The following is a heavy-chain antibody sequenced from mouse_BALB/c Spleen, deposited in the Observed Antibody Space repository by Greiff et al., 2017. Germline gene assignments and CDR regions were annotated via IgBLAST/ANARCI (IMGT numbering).Heavy chain of an antibody. V-gene: IGHV14-3*02. D-gene: IGHD2-1*01. Sequence: VQLQQSGAELVKPGASVKLSCTASGFNIKDTYMHWVKQRPEQGLEWIGRIDPANGNTKYDPKFQGKATITADTSSNTAYLQFSSLTSEDTAVYYCARNYNYAMDYWGQGTSVTVSS. CDR3: ARNYNYAMDY. CDR2: IDPANGNT. J-gene: IGHJ4*01. CDR1: GFNIKDTY.